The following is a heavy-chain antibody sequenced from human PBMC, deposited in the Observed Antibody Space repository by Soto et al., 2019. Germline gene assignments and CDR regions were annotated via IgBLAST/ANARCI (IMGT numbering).Heavy chain of an antibody. Sequence: QVQLVQSGPEVRQPGSSVKVSSKASVGTFSRHAISWVRQAPGQWLALMGGIIPIFGTANHAQKFQGRVTLIADESTSIFYIELSSLRSEATAMYYCARGWGYDSNDYYYAYWGQGTLVIVAS. V-gene: IGHV1-69*01. CDR3: ARGWGYDSNDYYYAY. D-gene: IGHD3-22*01. CDR2: IIPIFGTA. CDR1: VGTFSRHA. J-gene: IGHJ4*02.